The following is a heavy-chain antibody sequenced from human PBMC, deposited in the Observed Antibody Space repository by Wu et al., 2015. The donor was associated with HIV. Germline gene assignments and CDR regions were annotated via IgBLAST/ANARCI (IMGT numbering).Heavy chain of an antibody. CDR2: IIPIFGTA. CDR3: ASGLGAAGHIDNWFDP. V-gene: IGHV1-69*13. CDR1: GGTFSSYA. Sequence: QVQLVQSGAEVKKPGSSVKVSCKASGGTFSSYAISWVRQAPGQGLEWMGRIIPIFGTANYAQKFQGRVTITADESTSTAYMELSSLRSEDTAVYYCASGLGAAGHIDNWFDPWGQGTLVTVSS. J-gene: IGHJ5*02. D-gene: IGHD6-13*01.